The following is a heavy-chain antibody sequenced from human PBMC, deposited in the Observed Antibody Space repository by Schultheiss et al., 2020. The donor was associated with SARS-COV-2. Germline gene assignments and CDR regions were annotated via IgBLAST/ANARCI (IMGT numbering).Heavy chain of an antibody. V-gene: IGHV4-38-2*01. D-gene: IGHD3-10*01. CDR2: IYYSGST. J-gene: IGHJ3*02. Sequence: SETLSLTCAVSGYSISSGYYWGWIRQPPGKGLEWIGYIYYSGSTNYNPSLKSRVTISVDKSKNQFSLKLSSVTAADTAVYYCARAKRGAKGAFDIWGQGTMVTVSS. CDR1: GYSISSGYY. CDR3: ARAKRGAKGAFDI.